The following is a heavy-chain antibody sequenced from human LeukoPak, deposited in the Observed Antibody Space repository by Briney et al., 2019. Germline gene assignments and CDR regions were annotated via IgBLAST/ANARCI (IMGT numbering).Heavy chain of an antibody. Sequence: PSETLSLTCDVSGGSISSSNWWSWVRQPPGKGLEWIGHIYTSGSTNYNPSLKSRVTISVDTSKKQFSLKLSSVTAADTAVYYCARGDFRSSSWYVWFDPWGQGTLVTVSS. D-gene: IGHD6-13*01. V-gene: IGHV4-4*02. CDR1: GGSISSSNW. J-gene: IGHJ5*02. CDR2: IYTSGST. CDR3: ARGDFRSSSWYVWFDP.